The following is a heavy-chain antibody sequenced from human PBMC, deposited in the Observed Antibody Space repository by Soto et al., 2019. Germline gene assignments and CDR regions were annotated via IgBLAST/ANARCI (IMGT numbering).Heavy chain of an antibody. D-gene: IGHD2-2*01. Sequence: EVQLLESGGGLVQPGGSLRLSCAASGFTFSSYAMSWVRQAPGKGLEWVSAISGSGGSTYYADSVKGRFTISRDNSKNTLYLQLNSLRAEDTAVYYCAKPPAGYCSSTSCYHYYYYYMDVWGKGTTVTVSS. CDR3: AKPPAGYCSSTSCYHYYYYYMDV. J-gene: IGHJ6*03. CDR2: ISGSGGST. CDR1: GFTFSSYA. V-gene: IGHV3-23*01.